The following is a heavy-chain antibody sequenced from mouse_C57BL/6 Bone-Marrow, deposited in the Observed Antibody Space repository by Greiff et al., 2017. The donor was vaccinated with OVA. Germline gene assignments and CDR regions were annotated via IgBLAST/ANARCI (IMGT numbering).Heavy chain of an antibody. Sequence: QVQLQQPGAELVMPGASVKLSCKASGYTFTSYWMHWVKQRPGQGLEWIGELDPSDSYTNYNQKFKGKSTLTVDKSSSTAYMQLSSLTSEDSAVYYCARFFSYYYPWAYWGQGTLVTVSA. D-gene: IGHD2-1*01. CDR3: ARFFSYYYPWAY. CDR1: GYTFTSYW. CDR2: LDPSDSYT. J-gene: IGHJ3*01. V-gene: IGHV1-69*01.